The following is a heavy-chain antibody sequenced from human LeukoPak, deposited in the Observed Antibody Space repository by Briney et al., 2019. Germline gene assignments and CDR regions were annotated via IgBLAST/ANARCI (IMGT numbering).Heavy chain of an antibody. Sequence: PSETLSLTCGVSGGSVSSGSYYWSWLRQPPGKGLEWIGYIYYSGSTNYNPSLKSRVTISVDTSKNQFSLKLSSVTAADTAVYYCARDLALLHYVDYWGQGTLVTVSS. CDR3: ARDLALLHYVDY. V-gene: IGHV4-61*01. CDR1: GGSVSSGSYY. D-gene: IGHD3-22*01. CDR2: IYYSGST. J-gene: IGHJ4*02.